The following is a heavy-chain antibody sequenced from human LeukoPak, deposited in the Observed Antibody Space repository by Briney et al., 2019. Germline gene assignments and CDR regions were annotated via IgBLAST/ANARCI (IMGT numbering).Heavy chain of an antibody. J-gene: IGHJ4*02. CDR3: ARDGYNSGYLKALDY. Sequence: ASVKVSCKASGYTFTSYGISWVRQAPGQGLEWMGWISAYNGNTNYVQKLQGRVTMTTDTSTSTAYMELSSLRSEDTAVYYCARDGYNSGYLKALDYWGQGTLLTVSS. CDR2: ISAYNGNT. D-gene: IGHD5-18*01. V-gene: IGHV1-18*01. CDR1: GYTFTSYG.